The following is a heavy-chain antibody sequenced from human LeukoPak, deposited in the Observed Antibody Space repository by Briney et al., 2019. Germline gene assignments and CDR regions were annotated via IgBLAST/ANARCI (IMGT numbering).Heavy chain of an antibody. Sequence: GASVKVSCKASGGTFSSYAISWVRQAPGQGLEWMGGIIPIFGTANYAQKFQGRVTITTDESTSTAYMELSSLRSEDTAVYYCARDHCSSTSCYFGGFDYWGQGTLVTVSS. CDR3: ARDHCSSTSCYFGGFDY. CDR2: IIPIFGTA. D-gene: IGHD2-2*01. CDR1: GGTFSSYA. V-gene: IGHV1-69*05. J-gene: IGHJ4*02.